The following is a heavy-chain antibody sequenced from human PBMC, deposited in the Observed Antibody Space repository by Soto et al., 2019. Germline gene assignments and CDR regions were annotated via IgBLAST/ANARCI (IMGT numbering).Heavy chain of an antibody. Sequence: SETLSLTCTVSGGSISSYYWSWIRQPPGKGLEWIGYIYYSGSTNYNPSLKSRVTISVDTSKNQFSLKLSSVTAADTAVYYCARVDSSGWYPIDYWGQGTLVTVS. CDR1: GGSISSYY. D-gene: IGHD6-19*01. V-gene: IGHV4-59*01. J-gene: IGHJ4*02. CDR3: ARVDSSGWYPIDY. CDR2: IYYSGST.